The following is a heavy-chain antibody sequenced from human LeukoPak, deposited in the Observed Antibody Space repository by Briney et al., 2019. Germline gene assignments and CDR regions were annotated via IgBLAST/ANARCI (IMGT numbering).Heavy chain of an antibody. CDR1: GGSVSSGNW. J-gene: IGHJ2*01. CDR2: INHSGST. CDR3: ARRHSNYVYWYFDL. Sequence: KPSETLSLTCAVSGGSVSSGNWWTWVRQPPGKGLEWIGEINHSGSTNYNPSLKSRVTISVDTSKNQFSLKLSSVTAADTAVYYCARRHSNYVYWYFDLWGRGTLVTVSS. D-gene: IGHD4-11*01. V-gene: IGHV4-4*02.